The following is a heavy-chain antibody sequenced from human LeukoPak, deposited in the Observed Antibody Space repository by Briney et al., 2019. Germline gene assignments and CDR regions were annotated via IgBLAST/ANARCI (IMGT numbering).Heavy chain of an antibody. Sequence: ASVTVSCKASGYTFTSYYMHWVRHAPGQGLEWMGIINPSGGSTSYAQKFQGRVTMTRDTSTSTVYMELSSLRSEDTAVYYCARGRYSSSWYESIKFDYWGQGTLVTVSS. CDR1: GYTFTSYY. CDR3: ARGRYSSSWYESIKFDY. V-gene: IGHV1-46*01. D-gene: IGHD6-13*01. CDR2: INPSGGST. J-gene: IGHJ4*02.